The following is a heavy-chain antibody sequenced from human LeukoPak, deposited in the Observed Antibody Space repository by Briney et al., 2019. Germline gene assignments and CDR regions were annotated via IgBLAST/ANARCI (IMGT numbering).Heavy chain of an antibody. CDR2: IIPIFGTA. Sequence: SVKVSCKASGGTFSSYAISWVRQAPGQGLEWMGGIIPIFGTANYAQKFQGRVTITADESTSTAYMELSSLRSEDTAVYYCGYGDYVGYFDYWGQGTLVAVSS. J-gene: IGHJ4*02. D-gene: IGHD4-17*01. CDR1: GGTFSSYA. CDR3: GYGDYVGYFDY. V-gene: IGHV1-69*13.